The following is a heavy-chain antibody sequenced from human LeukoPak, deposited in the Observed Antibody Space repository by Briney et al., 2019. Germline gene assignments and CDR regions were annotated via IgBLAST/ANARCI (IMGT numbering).Heavy chain of an antibody. CDR3: AREMATILGGAFDI. CDR1: GFTVSSHY. D-gene: IGHD5-24*01. Sequence: GGSLRLSCAAPGFTVSSHYMSWVRQAPGKGLQWVSVIYSGGSTYYADSVKGRFTISRDNSKNTLYLQLNSLRAEDTAVYYCAREMATILGGAFDIWGQGTMVTVSS. CDR2: IYSGGST. V-gene: IGHV3-66*01. J-gene: IGHJ3*02.